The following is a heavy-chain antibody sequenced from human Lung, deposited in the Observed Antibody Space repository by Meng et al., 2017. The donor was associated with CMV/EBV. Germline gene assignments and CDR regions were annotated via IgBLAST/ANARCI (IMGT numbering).Heavy chain of an antibody. Sequence: GESLKISCAASGFAFSSYAMSWVRQAPGKGLGWVSGITGSSSSTYYGDSVKGRFTISRDNPKNMLYLQMNSLRAEDTAVYYCAKPRLLVAPRDPTYGAFVIWGQGTMVTVSS. CDR1: GFAFSSYA. CDR3: AKPRLLVAPRDPTYGAFVI. J-gene: IGHJ3*02. CDR2: ITGSSSST. D-gene: IGHD5-12*01. V-gene: IGHV3-23*01.